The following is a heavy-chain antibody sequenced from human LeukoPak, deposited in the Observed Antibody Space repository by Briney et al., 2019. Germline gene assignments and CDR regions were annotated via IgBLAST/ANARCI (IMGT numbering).Heavy chain of an antibody. V-gene: IGHV4-34*01. D-gene: IGHD3-16*02. Sequence: SETLSLTCAVYGGSFSGYYWSWLRQPPGKGLEWIGEINHSGSTNYNPSLKSRVTISVDTPKNQFSLKLSSVTAADTAVYYCARGHKGSGITFGGVIVPDYWGQGTLVTVSS. CDR2: INHSGST. CDR1: GGSFSGYY. J-gene: IGHJ4*02. CDR3: ARGHKGSGITFGGVIVPDY.